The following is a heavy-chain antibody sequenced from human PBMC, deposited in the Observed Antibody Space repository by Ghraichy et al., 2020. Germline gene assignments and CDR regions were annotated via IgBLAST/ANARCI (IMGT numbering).Heavy chain of an antibody. Sequence: GGSLRLSCAASGFTFSSYAMSWVRQAPGKGLEWVSAISGSGGSTYYADSVKGRFTISRDNSKNTLYLQISSLRAEDTAVYFCAKAIPAGTDYWGQGTLVTVSS. CDR3: AKAIPAGTDY. V-gene: IGHV3-23*01. J-gene: IGHJ4*02. D-gene: IGHD6-13*01. CDR1: GFTFSSYA. CDR2: ISGSGGST.